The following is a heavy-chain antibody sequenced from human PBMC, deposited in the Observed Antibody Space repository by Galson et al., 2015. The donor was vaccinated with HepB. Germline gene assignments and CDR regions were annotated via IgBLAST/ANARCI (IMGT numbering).Heavy chain of an antibody. V-gene: IGHV3-30*04. J-gene: IGHJ6*02. CDR3: ARDGPFLELSTYYDFWSGYSTLYGMDV. CDR2: ISYDGSNK. Sequence: SLRLSCAASGFTFSSYAMHWVRQAPGKGLEWVAIISYDGSNKYYADSVKGRFTISRDNSKNTLYLQMNSLRAEDTAVHYCARDGPFLELSTYYDFWSGYSTLYGMDVWGQGTTVTVSS. D-gene: IGHD3-3*01. CDR1: GFTFSSYA.